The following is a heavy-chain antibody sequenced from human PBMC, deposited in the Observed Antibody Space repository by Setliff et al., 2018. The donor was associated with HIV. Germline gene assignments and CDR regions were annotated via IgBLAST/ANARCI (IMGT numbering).Heavy chain of an antibody. Sequence: SETLSLTCAVSGYSISSGSYWGWVRQPPGKGLEWIGSIYFSGSTYYNPSLESRVTISVDTSRNQFSLMVNSVTAADTAMYYCSRLTGYSLSGDVFDIWGQGTMVTVSS. CDR3: SRLTGYSLSGDVFDI. CDR1: GYSISSGSY. CDR2: IYFSGST. J-gene: IGHJ3*02. V-gene: IGHV4-38-2*01. D-gene: IGHD5-12*01.